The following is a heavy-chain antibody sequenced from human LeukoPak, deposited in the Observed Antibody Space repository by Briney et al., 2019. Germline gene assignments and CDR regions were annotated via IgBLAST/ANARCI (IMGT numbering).Heavy chain of an antibody. CDR1: GFTFSSYS. D-gene: IGHD4-23*01. Sequence: GGSLRLSCAASGFTFSSYSMNWVRQAPGKGLEWVSSISSSSSYIYYADSVKGRFTISRDNAKNSLYLQMNSLRAEDTAVYYCARVVTPRGYLDYWGQGTLVTVPS. CDR2: ISSSSSYI. V-gene: IGHV3-21*01. J-gene: IGHJ4*02. CDR3: ARVVTPRGYLDY.